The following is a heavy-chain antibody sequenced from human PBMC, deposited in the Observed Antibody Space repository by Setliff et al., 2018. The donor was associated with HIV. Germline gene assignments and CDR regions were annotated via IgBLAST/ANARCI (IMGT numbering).Heavy chain of an antibody. CDR1: GYSFTSYW. D-gene: IGHD6-6*01. CDR3: AKSSIAARPVYYYHALDV. CDR2: IYPGDSDT. Sequence: GESLKISCKGSGYSFTSYWIGWVRQMPGKGLEWMGIIYPGDSDTRYSPSFQGQVTISADKSISTAYLQWSSLKASDTAVYYCAKSSIAARPVYYYHALDVWGQGTTVTVS. V-gene: IGHV5-51*01. J-gene: IGHJ6*02.